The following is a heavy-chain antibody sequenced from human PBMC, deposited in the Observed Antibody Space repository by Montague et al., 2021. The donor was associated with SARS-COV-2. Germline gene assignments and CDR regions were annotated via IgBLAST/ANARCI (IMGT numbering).Heavy chain of an antibody. V-gene: IGHV3-30-3*01. CDR3: ARGCQHFNMIVVVMTGGEYYFDS. CDR2: ISYDGSNK. D-gene: IGHD3-22*01. J-gene: IGHJ4*02. Sequence: SLRLSCAASGFTFSSYAMHWVRQAPGKGLEWVAVISYDGSNKYYADSVKGRFTISRDNSKNTLYLQMNSLRAEDTAVYYCARGCQHFNMIVVVMTGGEYYFDSWGQGTLVTVSS. CDR1: GFTFSSYA.